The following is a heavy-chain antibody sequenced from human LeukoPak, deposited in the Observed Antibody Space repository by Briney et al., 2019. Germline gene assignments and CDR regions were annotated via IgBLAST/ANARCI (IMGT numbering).Heavy chain of an antibody. D-gene: IGHD3-22*01. CDR2: ISGSGGST. CDR1: GFTFSSYA. V-gene: IGHV3-23*01. Sequence: GGSLRLSCAASGFTFSSYAMSWVRQAPEKGLEWVSAISGSGGSTYYADSVKGRFTISRDNSKNTLYLQMNSLRAEDTAAYYCAKGSSGAFCYWGQGTLVTVSS. J-gene: IGHJ4*02. CDR3: AKGSSGAFCY.